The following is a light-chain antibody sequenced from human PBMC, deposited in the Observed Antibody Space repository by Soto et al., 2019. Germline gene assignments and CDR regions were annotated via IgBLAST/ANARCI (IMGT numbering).Light chain of an antibody. CDR1: SSDVGSYNY. CDR2: ELT. Sequence: QSVLTQPASVSGSPGQSITISCTGTSSDVGSYNYVSWYQQHPGKAPILMIYELTNRPSGVSNRFSGSKSGNTASLTIAGIQTEDEADYYCRSFTRSNTWVFGGGTKLTVL. CDR3: RSFTRSNTWV. V-gene: IGLV2-14*03. J-gene: IGLJ3*02.